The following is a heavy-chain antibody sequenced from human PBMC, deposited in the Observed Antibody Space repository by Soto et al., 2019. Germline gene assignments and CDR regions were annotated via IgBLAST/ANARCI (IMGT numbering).Heavy chain of an antibody. J-gene: IGHJ6*02. CDR1: GFTFSSYG. CDR3: AKAVPAELNYGMDV. Sequence: GGCLRLSCAASGFTFSSYGMHWIRRAPGKGLEWVAVISYDGSNKYYADSVKGRFTISRDNSKNTLYLQMNSLRAEDTAVYYCAKAVPAELNYGMDVWGQGPTVTVSS. D-gene: IGHD2-2*01. CDR2: ISYDGSNK. V-gene: IGHV3-30*18.